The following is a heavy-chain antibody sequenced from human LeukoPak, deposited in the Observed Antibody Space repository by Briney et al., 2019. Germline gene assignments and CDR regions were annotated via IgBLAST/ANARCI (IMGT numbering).Heavy chain of an antibody. CDR1: RFAFSNYG. J-gene: IGHJ6*02. CDR3: VRRAAVRGMDF. CDR2: ISGSGDST. Sequence: GGSLRLSCAVSRFAFSNYGMSWVRQAPGKGLEWVASISGSGDSTNYGDSVKGRFTISRDNFKRTVHLEMSNLRADDTAMYYCVRRAAVRGMDFWGLGTTVIVSS. D-gene: IGHD1-14*01. V-gene: IGHV3-23*01.